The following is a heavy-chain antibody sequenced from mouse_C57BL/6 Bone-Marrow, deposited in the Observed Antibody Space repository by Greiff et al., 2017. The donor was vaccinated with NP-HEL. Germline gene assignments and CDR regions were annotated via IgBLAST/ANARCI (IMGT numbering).Heavy chain of an antibody. Sequence: EVKLMESGPGLVKPSQSLSLTCSVTGYSITSGYYWYWIRQFPGNKLEWMGYISYDGSNNYNPSLNNRISITRDTSKNQFFLKLNSMTTEDTATDYCARGRAVVARRYFDVWGTGTTVTVSS. V-gene: IGHV3-6*01. CDR3: ARGRAVVARRYFDV. D-gene: IGHD1-1*01. J-gene: IGHJ1*03. CDR1: GYSITSGYY. CDR2: ISYDGSN.